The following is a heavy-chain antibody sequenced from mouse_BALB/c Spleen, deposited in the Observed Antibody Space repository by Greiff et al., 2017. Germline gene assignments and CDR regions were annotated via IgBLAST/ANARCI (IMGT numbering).Heavy chain of an antibody. J-gene: IGHJ1*01. CDR2: ISSGGST. CDR3: AREFYFDV. CDR1: GFTFSSYA. Sequence: EVKLVESGGGLVKPGGSLKLSCAASGFTFSSYAMSWVRQTPEKRLEWVASISSGGSTYYPDSVKGRFTISRDNARNILYLQMSSLRSEDTAMYYCAREFYFDVWGAGTTVTVSS. V-gene: IGHV5-6-5*01.